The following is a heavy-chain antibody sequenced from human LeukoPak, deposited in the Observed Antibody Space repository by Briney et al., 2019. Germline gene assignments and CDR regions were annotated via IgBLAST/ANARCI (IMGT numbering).Heavy chain of an antibody. CDR3: ATDGNWGSLRGAFDI. D-gene: IGHD7-27*01. CDR1: GYIFTVYY. V-gene: IGHV1-2*02. CDR2: INPNSGGT. Sequence: ASVKVSCKASGYIFTVYYMHWVRQAPGQGLEWMGWINPNSGGTNYAQNFQGRVTMTRDTSISTAYMELSRLRSDDTAAYYCATDGNWGSLRGAFDIWGQGTMVTVSS. J-gene: IGHJ3*02.